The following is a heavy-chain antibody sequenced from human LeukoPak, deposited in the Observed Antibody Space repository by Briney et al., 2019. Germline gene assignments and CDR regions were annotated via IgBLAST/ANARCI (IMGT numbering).Heavy chain of an antibody. CDR2: VLYSGST. J-gene: IGHJ4*02. CDR1: GGSIRSYL. Sequence: SETLSLTCTVSGGSIRSYLWSWIRQPPGRGLEWLGSVLYSGSTNYNPSLSGRVGISIDTSKRQFSLKLSSVTAADTAVYYCARANLYYFDYWGQGTPVTVSS. V-gene: IGHV4-59*01. CDR3: ARANLYYFDY.